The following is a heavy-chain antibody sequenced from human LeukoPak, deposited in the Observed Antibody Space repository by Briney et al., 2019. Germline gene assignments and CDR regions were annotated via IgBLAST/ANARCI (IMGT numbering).Heavy chain of an antibody. CDR2: ISWNSGTI. V-gene: IGHV3-9*03. J-gene: IGHJ2*01. CDR1: RFTFSTYW. Sequence: GGSLRLSCAASRFTFSTYWMHWVRRAPGKGLEWVSGISWNSGTIVYADSVKGRFTISRDNAKKSLHLQTTNLRAEDMAFYHCVKDSTAQTDYYFDLWGRGTLVTVSS. D-gene: IGHD4-11*01. CDR3: VKDSTAQTDYYFDL.